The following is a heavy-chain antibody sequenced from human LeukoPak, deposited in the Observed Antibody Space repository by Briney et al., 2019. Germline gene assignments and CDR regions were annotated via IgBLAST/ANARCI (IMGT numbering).Heavy chain of an antibody. CDR3: VRGERCGGDCSSRQQ. V-gene: IGHV4-59*13. CDR1: GGPLTISY. Sequence: SETLSLACTVSGGPLTISYWSWIRQPPWRALEWIGYIYYTVITNYHPSLAGRVTMSLDMSKNLISLNLDSVTAADTAVYYCVRGERCGGDCSSRQQWGQGTLVTVSS. J-gene: IGHJ1*01. CDR2: IYYTVIT. D-gene: IGHD2-21*02.